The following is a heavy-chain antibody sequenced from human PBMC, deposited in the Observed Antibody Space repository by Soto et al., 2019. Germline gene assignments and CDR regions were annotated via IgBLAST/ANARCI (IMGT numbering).Heavy chain of an antibody. CDR2: IIPIIGII. J-gene: IGHJ4*02. D-gene: IGHD2-2*01. V-gene: IGHV1-69*02. Sequence: ASVKLSCKASGGTFSTYTITWVRQAPGQGLEWMGRIIPIIGIINYAQKFQGRVTITADKFTGTAYMELTRLRSDDTAVYYCARGEERVAMPSGYWGQGTLVTVSS. CDR1: GGTFSTYT. CDR3: ARGEERVAMPSGY.